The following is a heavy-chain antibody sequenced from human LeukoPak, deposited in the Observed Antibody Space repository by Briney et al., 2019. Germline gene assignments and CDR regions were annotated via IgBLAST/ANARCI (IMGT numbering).Heavy chain of an antibody. J-gene: IGHJ6*04. CDR3: ARDVSYCSSTSCYYYYYYGMDV. CDR1: GDSVSSNSAA. V-gene: IGHV6-1*01. CDR2: TYYRSKWYN. Sequence: PSQTLSLTCAISGDSVSSNSAAWNWIRQSPSRGLEWLGRTYYRSKWYNDYAVSVKSRITINPDTSKNQFSLQLNSVTPEDTVVYYCARDVSYCSSTSCYYYYYYGMDVWGKGTTVTVSS. D-gene: IGHD2-2*01.